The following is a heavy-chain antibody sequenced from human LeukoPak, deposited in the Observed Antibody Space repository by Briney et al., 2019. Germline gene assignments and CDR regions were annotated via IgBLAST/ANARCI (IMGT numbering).Heavy chain of an antibody. J-gene: IGHJ4*02. V-gene: IGHV3-30*18. CDR3: AKTFLGSSSWYSQYFDY. D-gene: IGHD6-13*01. Sequence: PGRSLRLSCAASGFTFSSYGMHWVRQAPGKGLEWVAVISYDGSNKYYADSVKGRFTISRDNSKNTLYLQMNSLRAEDTAVYYCAKTFLGSSSWYSQYFDYWGQGTLVTVSS. CDR1: GFTFSSYG. CDR2: ISYDGSNK.